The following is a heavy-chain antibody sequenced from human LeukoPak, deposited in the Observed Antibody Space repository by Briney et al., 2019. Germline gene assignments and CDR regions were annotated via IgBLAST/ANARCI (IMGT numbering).Heavy chain of an antibody. D-gene: IGHD3-10*01. CDR2: ISWNSGSI. J-gene: IGHJ6*03. CDR3: AKDTTSGNYYSFYYMDV. CDR1: GFTFDDYA. Sequence: GGSLRLSCAASGFTFDDYAMHWVGQAPGKGLEGVSGISWNSGSIGYADSVKGRFTISRDNAKNSLYLQMNSLRGEDTALYYCAKDTTSGNYYSFYYMDVWGKGTTVTISS. V-gene: IGHV3-9*01.